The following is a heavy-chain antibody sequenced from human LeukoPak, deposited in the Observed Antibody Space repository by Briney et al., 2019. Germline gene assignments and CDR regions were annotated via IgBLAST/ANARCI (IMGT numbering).Heavy chain of an antibody. Sequence: GGSLRLSCAASGFTFSSYSMNWVRQAPGKGLEWVSSISSSSSYIYYADSVKGRFTISRDNAKNSLYLQMNSLRAEDTAVYYCARTIQLWPEGVAGRSDYWGQGTLVTVSS. J-gene: IGHJ4*02. CDR1: GFTFSSYS. D-gene: IGHD5-18*01. CDR3: ARTIQLWPEGVAGRSDY. CDR2: ISSSSSYI. V-gene: IGHV3-21*01.